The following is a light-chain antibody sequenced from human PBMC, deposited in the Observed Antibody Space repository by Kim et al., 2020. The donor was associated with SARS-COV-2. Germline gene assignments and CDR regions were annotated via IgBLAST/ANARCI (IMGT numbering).Light chain of an antibody. Sequence: SPGERATLSCRASQSFSSNYLAWYQQKPGQAPRLLIYGASSRAAGIPDRFGGSGSGTDFTLTISRLEPEDFAVYYCQQYVNSPRTFGQGTKVDIK. J-gene: IGKJ1*01. CDR3: QQYVNSPRT. CDR2: GAS. V-gene: IGKV3-20*01. CDR1: QSFSSNY.